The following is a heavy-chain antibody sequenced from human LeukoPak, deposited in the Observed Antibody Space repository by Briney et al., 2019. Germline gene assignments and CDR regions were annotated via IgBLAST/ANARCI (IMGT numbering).Heavy chain of an antibody. V-gene: IGHV1-18*01. D-gene: IGHD4-17*01. CDR3: ARAPPYSMEYGDSAYYFDY. CDR2: ISAYNGNT. J-gene: IGHJ4*02. Sequence: ASVKVSCKASGYTFTSYGISWVRQAPGQGLEWMGWISAYNGNTNYAQKLQGRVTMTTDTSTSTAYMELRSLRSDDTAVYYCARAPPYSMEYGDSAYYFDYWGQGTLVTVSS. CDR1: GYTFTSYG.